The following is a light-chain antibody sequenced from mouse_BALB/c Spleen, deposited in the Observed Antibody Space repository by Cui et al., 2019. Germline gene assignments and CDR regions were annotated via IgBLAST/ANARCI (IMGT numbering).Light chain of an antibody. CDR2: STS. J-gene: IGKJ1*01. V-gene: IGKV4-80*01. Sequence: QIVLTQSPAIMSASLGEEITLTCSASPSVSYMHWYQQNSGTSPKLLIYSTSNLASGVPSRFSGSGSGTFYSLTISSVEAENAADYYCQQWSSYPWAFGGGTKLEIK. CDR3: QQWSSYPWA. CDR1: PSVSY.